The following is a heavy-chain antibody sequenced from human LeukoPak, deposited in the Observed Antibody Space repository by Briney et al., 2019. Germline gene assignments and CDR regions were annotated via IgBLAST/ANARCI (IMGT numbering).Heavy chain of an antibody. CDR1: GFTFSSYG. CDR3: AKAPESSGWTGDY. J-gene: IGHJ4*02. V-gene: IGHV3-23*01. CDR2: ISGSGGDT. D-gene: IGHD6-19*01. Sequence: GGSLRLSCAASGFTFSSYGMSWVRQAPGKGLEWDSGISGSGGDTYYADSVKGRFTISRDNSQNTLYLQMRSLRAEDTALYYCAKAPESSGWTGDYWGQGTLVTVSS.